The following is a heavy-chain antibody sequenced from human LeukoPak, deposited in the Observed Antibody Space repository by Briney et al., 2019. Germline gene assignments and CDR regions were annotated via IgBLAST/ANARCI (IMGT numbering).Heavy chain of an antibody. Sequence: SVKVSCKASGYTFTGYYMHWVRQAPGQGLEWMGRIIPILGIANYAQKFQGRVTITADKSTSTAYMELSSLRSEDTAVYYCARDPTMATISYWGQGTLVTVSS. CDR1: GYTFTGYY. D-gene: IGHD5-24*01. V-gene: IGHV1-69*04. J-gene: IGHJ4*02. CDR2: IIPILGIA. CDR3: ARDPTMATISY.